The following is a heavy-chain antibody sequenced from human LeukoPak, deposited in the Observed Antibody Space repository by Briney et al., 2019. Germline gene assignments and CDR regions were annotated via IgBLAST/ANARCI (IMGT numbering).Heavy chain of an antibody. Sequence: PGGSLRLSCAASGFTFSSYAMHWVRQAPGKGLEWVAVISYDGSNKYYADSVKGRFTISRDNSKNTLYLQMNSLRAEDTAVYYCARDSEYYYGSGKGYFDYWGQGTLVTVSS. D-gene: IGHD3-10*01. CDR2: ISYDGSNK. V-gene: IGHV3-30-3*01. J-gene: IGHJ4*02. CDR3: ARDSEYYYGSGKGYFDY. CDR1: GFTFSSYA.